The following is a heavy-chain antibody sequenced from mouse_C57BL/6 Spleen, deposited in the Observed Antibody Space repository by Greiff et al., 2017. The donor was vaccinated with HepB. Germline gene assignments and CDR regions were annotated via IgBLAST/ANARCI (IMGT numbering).Heavy chain of an antibody. V-gene: IGHV5-12*01. D-gene: IGHD1-1*01. CDR3: ARHGVYYGSKVAMDY. CDR1: GFTFSDYY. Sequence: EVMLVESGGGLVQPGGSLKLSCAASGFTFSDYYMYWVRQTPEKRLEWVAYISNGGGSTYYPDTVKGRFTISRANAKNTLYLQMSRLKSEDTAMYYCARHGVYYGSKVAMDYWGQGTSVTVSS. CDR2: ISNGGGST. J-gene: IGHJ4*01.